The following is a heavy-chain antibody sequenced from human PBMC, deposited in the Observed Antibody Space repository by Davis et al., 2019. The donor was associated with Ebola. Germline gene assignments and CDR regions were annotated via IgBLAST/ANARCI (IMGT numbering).Heavy chain of an antibody. CDR2: INPNDGRT. CDR3: VRDSDPTFGSGSYFHDNPLRY. V-gene: IGHV1-46*03. J-gene: IGHJ4*02. Sequence: ASVKVSCKASGYTFTNYYMHWVRQAPGQGLEWMGMINPNDGRTIYAQKFQGRVTMTRDTSTSTVYMELSSLRSEDTAVYYCVRDSDPTFGSGSYFHDNPLRYWGQGTLVTVSS. D-gene: IGHD3-10*01. CDR1: GYTFTNYY.